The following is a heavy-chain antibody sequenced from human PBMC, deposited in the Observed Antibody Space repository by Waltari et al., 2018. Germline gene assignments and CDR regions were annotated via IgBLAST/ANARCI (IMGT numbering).Heavy chain of an antibody. D-gene: IGHD3-16*01. Sequence: EVQLVESGGGLVQPGGSLRLSCASSGFPFSRHWMHWVRPAPGEGVVLFQRINKDKTTTTSVDSVKGRFTISRDNAKNTLFLQMNGLRAEDTAVYYCARDRLFDRADYHPMFDYWGRGTLVTVSS. CDR2: INKDKTTT. V-gene: IGHV3-74*01. J-gene: IGHJ4*02. CDR1: GFPFSRHW. CDR3: ARDRLFDRADYHPMFDY.